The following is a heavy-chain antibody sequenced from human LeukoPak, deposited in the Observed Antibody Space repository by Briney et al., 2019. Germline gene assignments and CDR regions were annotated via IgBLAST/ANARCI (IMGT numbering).Heavy chain of an antibody. CDR3: ATLRVATPYYFDY. J-gene: IGHJ4*02. CDR1: GGSISSGDYY. CDR2: IYYSRST. D-gene: IGHD5-12*01. Sequence: SETLSLTCTVAGGSISSGDYYWSWIRQPPGKGLVWIGYIYYSRSTYYNPSLKSRVTIPVDTSKNQFSLKLSSVTAADTAVYYCATLRVATPYYFDYWGQGTLVTVSS. V-gene: IGHV4-30-4*08.